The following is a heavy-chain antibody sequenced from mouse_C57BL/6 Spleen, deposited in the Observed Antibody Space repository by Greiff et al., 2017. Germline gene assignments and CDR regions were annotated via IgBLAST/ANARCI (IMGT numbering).Heavy chain of an antibody. CDR1: GYTFTDYN. Sequence: VQLQQSGPELVKPGASVKTSCKASGYTFTDYNMHWVKQSHGKSLGWIGYINPNNGGTSYNQKFKGKATLTVNKSSYTAYMDLLSLTSEDSAVYYCNRLIVYGSPYYYAMDYWGQGTSVTVSS. J-gene: IGHJ4*01. CDR3: NRLIVYGSPYYYAMDY. CDR2: INPNNGGT. D-gene: IGHD1-1*01. V-gene: IGHV1-22*01.